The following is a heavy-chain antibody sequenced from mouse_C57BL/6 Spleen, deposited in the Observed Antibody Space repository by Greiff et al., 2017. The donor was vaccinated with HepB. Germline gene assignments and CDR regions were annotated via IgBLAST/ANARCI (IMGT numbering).Heavy chain of an antibody. V-gene: IGHV1-69*01. CDR3: ARGWITTVVASNYAMDY. CDR1: GYTFTSYW. Sequence: VQLQQPGAELVMPGASVKLSCKASGYTFTSYWMHWVKQRPGQGLEWIGEIDPSDSYTNYNQKFKGKSTLTVDKSSSTAYMQLSSLTSEDSAVYYCARGWITTVVASNYAMDYWGQGTSVTVSS. CDR2: IDPSDSYT. J-gene: IGHJ4*01. D-gene: IGHD1-1*01.